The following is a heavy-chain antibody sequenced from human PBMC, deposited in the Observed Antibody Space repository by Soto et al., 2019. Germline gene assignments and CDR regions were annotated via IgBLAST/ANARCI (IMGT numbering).Heavy chain of an antibody. D-gene: IGHD3-9*01. CDR1: DDFISSYY. CDR3: ARADYDISTGSFAMDV. CDR2: VSTNGAT. J-gene: IGHJ6*02. Sequence: SETLSLTCTVSDDFISSYYWNWIRQPAGKGLEWIGRVSTNGATNYNPSLESRVTMSVDTSKNQFSLKLTSVTAADTAVYFCARADYDISTGSFAMDVWGQGTTVTVSS. V-gene: IGHV4-4*07.